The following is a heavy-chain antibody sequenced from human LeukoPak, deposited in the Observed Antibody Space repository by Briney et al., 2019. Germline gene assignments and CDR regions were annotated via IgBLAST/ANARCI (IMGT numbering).Heavy chain of an antibody. V-gene: IGHV3-23*01. CDR1: GFTFVDYA. CDR3: AKMTAGGDCCWFDP. Sequence: GRSLRLSCTASGFTFVDYAMTWVRQAPGKGLEWVSAISGSGGSTYYADSVKGRFTISRDNSKNTLYLQMNSLRAEDTAVYYCAKMTAGGDCCWFDPWGQGTLVTVSS. CDR2: ISGSGGST. J-gene: IGHJ5*02. D-gene: IGHD2-21*02.